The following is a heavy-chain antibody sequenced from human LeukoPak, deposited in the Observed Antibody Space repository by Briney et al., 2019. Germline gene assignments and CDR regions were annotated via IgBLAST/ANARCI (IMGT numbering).Heavy chain of an antibody. CDR3: ARGDSSGWYSYFDY. CDR2: LYSGGTT. D-gene: IGHD6-19*01. J-gene: IGHJ4*02. Sequence: PGGSLRLSCTASGFTVSSDCMSWVRQAPGKGLEGVSFLYSGGTTHYADSVKGRFTISRDNAKNSLYVQMNSLRAADTAVYYCARGDSSGWYSYFDYWGQGTLVTVSS. V-gene: IGHV3-66*01. CDR1: GFTVSSDC.